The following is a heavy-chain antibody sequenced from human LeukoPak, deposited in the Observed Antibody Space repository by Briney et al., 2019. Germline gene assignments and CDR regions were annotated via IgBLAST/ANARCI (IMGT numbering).Heavy chain of an antibody. CDR2: IYPGDSDT. V-gene: IGHV5-51*01. Sequence: PGESLKISCKGSGYSFTSNWIGWVRQMPGKGLEWMGIIYPGDSDTRYSPSFQGQVTISADKSISTAYLQWSSLKASDTAMYYCARTYYDILTGYYQLDYWGQGTLVTVSS. J-gene: IGHJ4*02. D-gene: IGHD3-9*01. CDR3: ARTYYDILTGYYQLDY. CDR1: GYSFTSNW.